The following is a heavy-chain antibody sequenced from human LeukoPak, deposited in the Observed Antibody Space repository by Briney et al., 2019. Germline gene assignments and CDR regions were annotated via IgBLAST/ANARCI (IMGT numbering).Heavy chain of an antibody. CDR1: GGSISSSSYY. V-gene: IGHV4-39*01. CDR2: IYYSGST. D-gene: IGHD1-26*01. CDR3: ASVSRATINY. Sequence: SETLSLTCTVSGGSISSSSYYWDWIRQPPGKGLEWIGSIYYSGSTYYNPSLKSRVTISVDTSKNQFSLKLSSVTAADTAVYYCASVSRATINYWGQGTLVTVSS. J-gene: IGHJ4*02.